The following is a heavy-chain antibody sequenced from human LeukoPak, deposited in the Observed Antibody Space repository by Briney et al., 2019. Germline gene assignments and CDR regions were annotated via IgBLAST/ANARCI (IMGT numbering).Heavy chain of an antibody. J-gene: IGHJ6*03. CDR1: GFTFSSYE. CDR2: ISSSGSTI. Sequence: GGSLRLSCAASGFTFSSYEMNWVRQAPGKGLEWVSYISSSGSTIYYADSVKGRFTISRDNAKNSLYLQMNSLRAEDTAVYYCARGGYSYAWGNYYYYYYMDVWGKGTTVTISS. V-gene: IGHV3-48*03. D-gene: IGHD5-18*01. CDR3: ARGGYSYAWGNYYYYYYMDV.